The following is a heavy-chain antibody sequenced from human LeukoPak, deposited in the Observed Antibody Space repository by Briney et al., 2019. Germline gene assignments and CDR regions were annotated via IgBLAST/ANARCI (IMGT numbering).Heavy chain of an antibody. J-gene: IGHJ3*02. D-gene: IGHD3-22*01. Sequence: VASVKVSCKASGYTFTSYGISWVRQAPGQGLEWMGWISAYNGNTNYAQKLQGRVTMTTDTSTSTAYMELRRLRSDDTAVYYCARRSLYYYDSSGYYSGDAFDIWGQGTMVTVSS. CDR2: ISAYNGNT. V-gene: IGHV1-18*01. CDR1: GYTFTSYG. CDR3: ARRSLYYYDSSGYYSGDAFDI.